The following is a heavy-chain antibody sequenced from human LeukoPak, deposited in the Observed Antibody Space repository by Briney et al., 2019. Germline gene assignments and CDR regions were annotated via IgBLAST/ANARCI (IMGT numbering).Heavy chain of an antibody. V-gene: IGHV4-4*09. Sequence: PSETLSLTCTVFGGSISSYYWSWIRQPPGKGLEWIGYIYTSGSTNYNPSLKSRVTISVDTSKNQFSLKLSSVTAADTAVYYCAGSYNWNIGDYWGQGTLVTVSS. CDR2: IYTSGST. CDR3: AGSYNWNIGDY. CDR1: GGSISSYY. D-gene: IGHD1-1*01. J-gene: IGHJ4*02.